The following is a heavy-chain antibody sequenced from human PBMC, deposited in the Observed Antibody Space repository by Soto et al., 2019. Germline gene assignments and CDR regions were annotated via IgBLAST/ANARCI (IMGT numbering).Heavy chain of an antibody. CDR3: ARDAHQYSSSWYGEFDY. CDR2: IWYDGSNK. D-gene: IGHD6-13*01. J-gene: IGHJ4*02. CDR1: GFTFSSYG. V-gene: IGHV3-33*01. Sequence: GGSLRLSCAASGFTFSSYGTHWVRQAPGKGLEWVAVIWYDGSNKYYADSVKGRFTISRDNSKNTLYLQMNSLRAEDTAVYYCARDAHQYSSSWYGEFDYWGQGTLVTVS.